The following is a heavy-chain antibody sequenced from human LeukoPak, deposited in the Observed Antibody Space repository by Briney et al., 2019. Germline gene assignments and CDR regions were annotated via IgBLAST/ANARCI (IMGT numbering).Heavy chain of an antibody. CDR2: IIPILGIA. V-gene: IGHV1-69*04. CDR1: GGTFSSYA. CDR3: AYSPYYDFWSGSFDY. Sequence: SVKVSCKASGGTFSSYAISWVRQAPGQGLEWMGRIIPILGIANYAQRFQGRVTITADKSTSTAYMELSSLRSEDTAVYYCAYSPYYDFWSGSFDYWGQGTLVTVSS. J-gene: IGHJ4*02. D-gene: IGHD3-3*01.